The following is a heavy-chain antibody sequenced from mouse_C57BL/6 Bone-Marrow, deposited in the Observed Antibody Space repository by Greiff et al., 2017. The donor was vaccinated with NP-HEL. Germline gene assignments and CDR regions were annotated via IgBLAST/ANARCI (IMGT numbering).Heavy chain of an antibody. CDR3: AKLGFYYYGSSGYYAMDY. CDR2: IWGGGST. D-gene: IGHD1-1*01. CDR1: GFSFTSYG. V-gene: IGHV2-9*01. Sequence: VMLVESGPGLVAPSQSLSITCTVSGFSFTSYGVGWVRQPPGKGLEWLGVIWGGGSTNYNSALMSRLSISKDNSKSQVLLKMNSLQTDDTAMYDGAKLGFYYYGSSGYYAMDYWGQGTSVTVSS. J-gene: IGHJ4*01.